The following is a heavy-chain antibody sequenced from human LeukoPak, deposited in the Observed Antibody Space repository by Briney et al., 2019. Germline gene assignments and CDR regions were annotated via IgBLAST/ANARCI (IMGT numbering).Heavy chain of an antibody. CDR3: ARDRRKCDILTGYVH. CDR1: GYTFTSYA. J-gene: IGHJ4*02. Sequence: ASVTVSCTASGYTFTSYAMNWVRQAPGQGLEWMGWINTNTGNPTYAQGFTGRFVFSLDTSVSTAYLQICSLKAEDTAVYCCARDRRKCDILTGYVHWGQGTLVTVSS. D-gene: IGHD3-9*01. CDR2: INTNTGNP. V-gene: IGHV7-4-1*01.